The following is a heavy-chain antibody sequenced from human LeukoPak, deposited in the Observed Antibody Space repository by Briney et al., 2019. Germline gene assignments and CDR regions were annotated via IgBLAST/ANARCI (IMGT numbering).Heavy chain of an antibody. CDR2: IDRHYDTK. J-gene: IGHJ3*02. Sequence: PGGSLRLSCTASGFMVIDYFMAWIRQSPGKGLQRISYIDRHYDTKHYSDSVKGRFSISRDNGKNSLSLRMNSLTAEDTAVYYCARELGTSRGFDIWGQGTVVTVSS. V-gene: IGHV3-11*01. CDR1: GFMVIDYF. CDR3: ARELGTSRGFDI. D-gene: IGHD2-2*01.